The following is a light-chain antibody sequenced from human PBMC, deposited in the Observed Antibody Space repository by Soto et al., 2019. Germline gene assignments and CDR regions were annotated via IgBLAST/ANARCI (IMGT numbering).Light chain of an antibody. J-gene: IGKJ4*01. CDR1: QGISSH. V-gene: IGKV1-9*01. CDR2: AAS. CDR3: QQLSSYPLT. Sequence: IQLTQSPSSVSASVGDRVTITCRASQGISSHLAWYQQKPGKAPKLLIYAASTLQSGVPSRFSGSGSGPDFTLTISSLQPEDCATYYCQQLSSYPLTFGGGFQVEIK.